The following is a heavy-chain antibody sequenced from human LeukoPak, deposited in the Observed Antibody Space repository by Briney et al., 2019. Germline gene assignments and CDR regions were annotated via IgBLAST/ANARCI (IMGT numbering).Heavy chain of an antibody. J-gene: IGHJ4*02. CDR2: ISSSSSYI. CDR1: GFTFSSYS. Sequence: PGGSLRLSCAASGFTFSSYSMNWVRQAPGKGLECVSSISSSSSYIYYADSVKGRFTISRDNAKNSLYLQMNSLRAEDTAVYYCASTLSPTKYCSGGSCYSGRDYWGQGTLVTVSS. CDR3: ASTLSPTKYCSGGSCYSGRDY. D-gene: IGHD2-15*01. V-gene: IGHV3-21*01.